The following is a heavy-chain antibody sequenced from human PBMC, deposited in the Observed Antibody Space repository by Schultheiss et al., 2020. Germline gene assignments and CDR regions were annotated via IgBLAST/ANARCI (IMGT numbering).Heavy chain of an antibody. CDR3: ARGYSGYGDLYGDDY. CDR1: GFTFSSYG. D-gene: IGHD4-17*01. J-gene: IGHJ4*02. CDR2: IWYDGSNK. V-gene: IGHV3-33*01. Sequence: GESLKISCAASGFTFSSYGMHWVRQAPGKGLEWVAVIWYDGSNKYYVDSVKGRFTISRDNSKNTLYLQMNSLRAEDTAVYYCARGYSGYGDLYGDDYWGQGTLVTVSS.